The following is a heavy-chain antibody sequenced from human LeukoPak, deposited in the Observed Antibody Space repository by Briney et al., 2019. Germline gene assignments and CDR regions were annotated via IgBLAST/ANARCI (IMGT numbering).Heavy chain of an antibody. V-gene: IGHV3-9*01. CDR2: ISWNSGSI. CDR1: GFTFDDYG. Sequence: PGGSLRLSCAASGFTFDDYGMSWVRQAPGKGLEWVSGISWNSGSIGYADSVKGRFTISRDNAKNSLYLQMNSLRAEDTALYYCAGGGYSYGYIDYWGQGTLVTVSS. D-gene: IGHD5-18*01. J-gene: IGHJ4*02. CDR3: AGGGYSYGYIDY.